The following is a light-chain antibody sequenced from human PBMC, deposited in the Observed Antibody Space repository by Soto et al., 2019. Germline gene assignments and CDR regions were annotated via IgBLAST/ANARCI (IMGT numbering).Light chain of an antibody. J-gene: IGKJ1*01. Sequence: EIVMTQSPATLSVSPGERATLSCRASQSVSSNLAWYQQKPGQAPRLLIYGASIRATGIPARFSGSGSGTEFTLTISSLQSEDFAVYYCQQYNNWPGTFGQGTKFEIK. CDR1: QSVSSN. V-gene: IGKV3D-15*01. CDR3: QQYNNWPGT. CDR2: GAS.